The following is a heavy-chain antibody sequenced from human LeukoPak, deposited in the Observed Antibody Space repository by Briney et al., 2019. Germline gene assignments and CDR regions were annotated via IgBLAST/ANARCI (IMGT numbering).Heavy chain of an antibody. CDR3: ARADCSSTSCYLDY. J-gene: IGHJ4*02. Sequence: SQTLSLTCAIFGDSVSSNSAAWNWIRQSPSRGLEWLGRTYYRSKWYNDYAVSVKSRITINPDTSKNQFSLQLNSVTPEDTAVYYCARADCSSTSCYLDYWGQGTLVTVSS. CDR2: TYYRSKWYN. CDR1: GDSVSSNSAA. D-gene: IGHD2-2*01. V-gene: IGHV6-1*01.